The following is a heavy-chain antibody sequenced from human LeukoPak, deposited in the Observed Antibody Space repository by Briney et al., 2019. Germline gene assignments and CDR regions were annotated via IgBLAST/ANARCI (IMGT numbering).Heavy chain of an antibody. D-gene: IGHD5-18*01. Sequence: GGSLRLSCAASGFTFGNYWMHWVRHAPGKGLVWVSGVYSGGSTYYADSVKGRFTISRDNSKNTVVLQMNSLRAEDTAVYYCAREVAGSYGLFDYWGQGTLVTVSS. CDR3: AREVAGSYGLFDY. CDR1: GFTFGNYW. J-gene: IGHJ4*02. CDR2: VYSGGST. V-gene: IGHV3-66*01.